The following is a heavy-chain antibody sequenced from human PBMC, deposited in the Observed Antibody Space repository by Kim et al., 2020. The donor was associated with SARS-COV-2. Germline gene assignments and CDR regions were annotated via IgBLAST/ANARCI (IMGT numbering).Heavy chain of an antibody. V-gene: IGHV3-23*01. CDR2: ISGNGYDT. Sequence: GGSLRLSCAVPGFTFSSDAMSWVRQAPGKGLEWVSAISGNGYDTYYADSVKGRFTISRDNSKNILYLQMNSLRAEDTAVYYCAKPTPGYCTSSSCHAYDCWGQGTLVTVSS. J-gene: IGHJ4*01. D-gene: IGHD2-15*01. CDR3: AKPTPGYCTSSSCHAYDC. CDR1: GFTFSSDA.